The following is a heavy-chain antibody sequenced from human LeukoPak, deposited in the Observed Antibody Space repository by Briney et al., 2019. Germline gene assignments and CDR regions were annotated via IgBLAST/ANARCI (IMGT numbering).Heavy chain of an antibody. CDR2: INPNSGGT. CDR1: RYTFTGYY. J-gene: IGHJ6*02. V-gene: IGHV1-2*02. D-gene: IGHD5-12*01. CDR3: ARARGATWAEYYYYGMDV. Sequence: ASVEVSCKASRYTFTGYYMHWVRQAPGQGLEWMGWINPNSGGTNYAQKFQGRVTMTRDTSISTAYVELSRLRSDDTAVYYCARARGATWAEYYYYGMDVWGQGTTVTVSS.